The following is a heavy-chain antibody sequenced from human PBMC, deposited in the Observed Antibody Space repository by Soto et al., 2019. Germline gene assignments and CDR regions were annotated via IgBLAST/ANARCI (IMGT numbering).Heavy chain of an antibody. Sequence: SETLSLTCAVYGGSFSGYYWSWIRQPPGKGLEWIGEINHSGSTNYNPSLKSRVTISVDTSKNQLSLKLSSVTAADTAVYYCANSRGAVAGFDDWGQGTRVTVAS. V-gene: IGHV4-34*01. CDR3: ANSRGAVAGFDD. CDR2: INHSGST. CDR1: GGSFSGYY. J-gene: IGHJ4*02. D-gene: IGHD6-19*01.